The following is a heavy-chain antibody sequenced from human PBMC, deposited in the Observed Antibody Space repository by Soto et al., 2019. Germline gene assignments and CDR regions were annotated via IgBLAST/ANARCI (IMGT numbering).Heavy chain of an antibody. CDR3: ARCIAVAGIYYYCGMDV. CDR1: GFTFSDYW. V-gene: IGHV3-23*01. J-gene: IGHJ6*02. Sequence: PGGSLRLSCAASGFTFSDYWMHWVRQVPGKGLVWVSAISGSGGSTYYADSVKGRFTISRDNSKNTLYLQMNSLRAEDTAVYYCARCIAVAGIYYYCGMDVWGQGTTVTVSS. D-gene: IGHD6-19*01. CDR2: ISGSGGST.